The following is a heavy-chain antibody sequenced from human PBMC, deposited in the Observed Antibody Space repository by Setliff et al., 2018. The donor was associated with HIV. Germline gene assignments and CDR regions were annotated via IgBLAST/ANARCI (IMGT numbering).Heavy chain of an antibody. CDR3: AMFSSSSG. CDR1: GFSFKEYG. J-gene: IGHJ4*02. CDR2: INNDTTTT. D-gene: IGHD6-6*01. V-gene: IGHV3-74*01. Sequence: GSLRLSCAASGFSFKEYGFNWVRQAPGQGLVWVSGINNDTTTTTYADSVKGRFSISRDNAKNTLYLQMNGLRGDDTAVYYCAMFSSSSGWGQGTLVTVSS.